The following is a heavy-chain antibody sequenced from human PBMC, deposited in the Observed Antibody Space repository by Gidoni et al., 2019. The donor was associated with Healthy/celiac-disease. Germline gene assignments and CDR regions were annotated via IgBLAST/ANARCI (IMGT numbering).Heavy chain of an antibody. CDR1: GFTLSSYG. V-gene: IGHV3-33*01. CDR3: AGGYYDIFYYYYGMDV. Sequence: QVQLVESGGGVVQPGRSLRRSWAASGFTLSSYGMHWVRQAPGKGLEWVAVIWYDGSNKYYADSVKGRFTISRDNSKNTLYLQMNSLRAEDTAVYYCAGGYYDIFYYYYGMDVWGQGTTVTVSS. CDR2: IWYDGSNK. D-gene: IGHD3-22*01. J-gene: IGHJ6*02.